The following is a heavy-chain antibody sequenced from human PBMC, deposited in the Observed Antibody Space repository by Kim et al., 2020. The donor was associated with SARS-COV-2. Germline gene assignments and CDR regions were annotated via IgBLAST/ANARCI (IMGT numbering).Heavy chain of an antibody. CDR3: TRPANGWAEGVY. Sequence: YYVDPVKGRFTISRANAKNSLFLHMNSLRPEDTAIYYCTRPANGWAEGVYWGQGTLVTVSS. D-gene: IGHD6-19*01. V-gene: IGHV3-7*01. J-gene: IGHJ4*02.